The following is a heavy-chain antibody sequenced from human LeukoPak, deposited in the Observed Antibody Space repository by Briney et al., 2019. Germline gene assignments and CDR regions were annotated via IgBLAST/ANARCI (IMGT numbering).Heavy chain of an antibody. D-gene: IGHD2-2*01. CDR2: IYHSGST. Sequence: PSETLSLTCTVSGYSISSGYYWGWIRQPPGKGLEWIGIIYHSGSTYYNPSLKSRATISVDRSKNQFSLKLSSVTAADTAVYYCARDLRYCSSTSCPYYFDYWGQGTLVTVSS. CDR1: GYSISSGYY. V-gene: IGHV4-38-2*02. CDR3: ARDLRYCSSTSCPYYFDY. J-gene: IGHJ4*02.